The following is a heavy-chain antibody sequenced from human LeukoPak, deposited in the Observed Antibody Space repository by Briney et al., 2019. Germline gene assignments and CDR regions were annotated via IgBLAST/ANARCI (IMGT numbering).Heavy chain of an antibody. CDR2: INPNTGGT. D-gene: IGHD6-19*01. J-gene: IGHJ4*02. CDR3: ARVDRPYSSSVGY. Sequence: GASVKVSYKASGYTFTGYYIHWVRQAPGEGLEWMGWINPNTGGTNYAQKFQGRVTMTRDTSISTAYMELSRLRSDDTAVYNCARVDRPYSSSVGYWGQGTLVTVSS. CDR1: GYTFTGYY. V-gene: IGHV1-2*02.